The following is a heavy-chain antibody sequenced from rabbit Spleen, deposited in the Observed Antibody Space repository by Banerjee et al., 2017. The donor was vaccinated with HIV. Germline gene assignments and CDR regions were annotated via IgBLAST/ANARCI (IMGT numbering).Heavy chain of an antibody. Sequence: QSLEESGGDLVKPGASLTLTCTASGFSFSDKYYMSWVRQAPGKGLEWIGIRRTDTGATWYANWAKGRFTISKTSSTTVTLQVTSLTAADTATYFCARFVTYASGFDLWGQGTLVTVS. V-gene: IGHV1S40*01. CDR2: RRTDTGAT. CDR3: ARFVTYASGFDL. CDR1: GFSFSDKYY. J-gene: IGHJ3*01. D-gene: IGHD6-1*01.